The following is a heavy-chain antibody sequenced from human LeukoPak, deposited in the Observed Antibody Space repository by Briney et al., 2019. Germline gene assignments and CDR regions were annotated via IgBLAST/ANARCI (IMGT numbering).Heavy chain of an antibody. CDR3: ARDKATSCYDY. CDR2: ISSSSSYI. CDR1: GFTFSSYS. D-gene: IGHD2-2*01. J-gene: IGHJ4*02. Sequence: GGSLRLSCAASGFTFSSYSMNWVRQAPGKGLEWVSSISSSSSYIYYADSVKSRFTISRDDAKNSLYLQMNSLRAEDTAVYYCARDKATSCYDYWGQGTLVTVSS. V-gene: IGHV3-21*01.